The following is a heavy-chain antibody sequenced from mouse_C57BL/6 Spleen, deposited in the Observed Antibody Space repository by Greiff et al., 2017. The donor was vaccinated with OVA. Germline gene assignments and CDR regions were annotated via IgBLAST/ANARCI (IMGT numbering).Heavy chain of an antibody. J-gene: IGHJ2*01. CDR3: ARPLFYDGYFLGY. CDR1: GYTFTSYW. Sequence: QVHVKQSGAELVKPGASVKLSCKASGYTFTSYWMHWVKQRPGRGLEWIGRIDPNSGGTKYNEKFKSKATLTVDKPSSTAYMQLSSLTSEDSAVYYCARPLFYDGYFLGYWGQGTTLTVSS. CDR2: IDPNSGGT. V-gene: IGHV1-72*01. D-gene: IGHD2-3*01.